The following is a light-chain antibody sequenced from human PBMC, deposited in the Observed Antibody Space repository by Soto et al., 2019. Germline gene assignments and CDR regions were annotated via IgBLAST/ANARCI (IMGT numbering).Light chain of an antibody. CDR3: KQYDNWPQT. CDR1: QSVSSN. V-gene: IGKV3-15*01. CDR2: GAS. Sequence: EIVMTQSPATLSVSPGERATLSCRASQSVSSNLAWYQQKPGQAPRLLIYGASTRATGIQARFSGTGSGTDFTLTVRSLQSEDFAVYYCKQYDNWPQTFGQGTKVDIK. J-gene: IGKJ1*01.